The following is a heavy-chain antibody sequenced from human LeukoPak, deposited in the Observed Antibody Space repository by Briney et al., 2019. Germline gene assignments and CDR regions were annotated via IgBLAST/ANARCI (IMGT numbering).Heavy chain of an antibody. CDR3: ARDPYYYDSSGYFPLYYYGMDV. CDR2: ISGSSSYT. CDR1: GXIFSDYY. J-gene: IGHJ6*02. Sequence: GGSLRLSCAASGXIFSDYYMSWIRQAPGRGLEWISYISGSSSYTKYADSVKGRFTISRDNAKNSLYLQMNSLRAEDTAVYYCARDPYYYDSSGYFPLYYYGMDVWGQGTTVTVSS. V-gene: IGHV3-11*06. D-gene: IGHD3-22*01.